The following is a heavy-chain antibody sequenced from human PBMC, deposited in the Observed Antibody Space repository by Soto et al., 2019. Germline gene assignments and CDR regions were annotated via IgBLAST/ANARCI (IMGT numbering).Heavy chain of an antibody. J-gene: IGHJ4*02. CDR2: ISSSSSTI. CDR3: VKTSGYYYGGLFDY. D-gene: IGHD3-22*01. V-gene: IGHV3-48*02. CDR1: GFTFSSYS. Sequence: EVQLVESGGGLVQPGGSLRLSCAASGFTFSSYSMNWVRQAPGKGLEWVSYISSSSSTIYYADSVKGRFTISGDNAKNSLYLQMNSLRDEDTAVYYCVKTSGYYYGGLFDYWGQGTLVTVSS.